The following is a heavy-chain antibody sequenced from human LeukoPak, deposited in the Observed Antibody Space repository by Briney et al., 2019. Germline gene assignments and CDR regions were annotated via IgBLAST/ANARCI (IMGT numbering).Heavy chain of an antibody. Sequence: GGSLRLSCAASGFTVSSNYMSWVRQAPGKGLEWVSIIYSGDSTNDADSVKGRFTISRDNPKNTLYLQMNSLRVEDTAVYYCARVGNYRFDPWGQGTLVTVSS. CDR1: GFTVSSNY. D-gene: IGHD1-1*01. CDR3: ARVGNYRFDP. J-gene: IGHJ5*02. CDR2: IYSGDST. V-gene: IGHV3-66*01.